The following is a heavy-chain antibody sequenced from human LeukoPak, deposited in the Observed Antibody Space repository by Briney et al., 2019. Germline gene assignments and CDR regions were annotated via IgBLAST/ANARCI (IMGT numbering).Heavy chain of an antibody. D-gene: IGHD2-2*02. Sequence: GGSLRLSCAASGFTFSSNYMSWVRQAPGKGLEWVSVIYSGGSTYYSDSVKGRFTISRDNSKNTLYLQMNSLRAEDTAVYYCARDASDCSSTSCYRGLDYWGQGTLVTVSS. V-gene: IGHV3-53*01. CDR3: ARDASDCSSTSCYRGLDY. CDR1: GFTFSSNY. CDR2: IYSGGST. J-gene: IGHJ4*02.